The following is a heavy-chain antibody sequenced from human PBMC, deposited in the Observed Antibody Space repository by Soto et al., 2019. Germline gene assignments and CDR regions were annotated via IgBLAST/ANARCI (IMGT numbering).Heavy chain of an antibody. D-gene: IGHD1-26*01. CDR1: GFTFSSYG. CDR2: ISYDGSNK. Sequence: GGSLRLSCAASGFTFSSYGMHWVRQAPGKGLEWVAVISYDGSNKYYADSVKGRFTISRDNSKNTLYLQMNSLRAEDTAVYYCAKEHWVGATVYYFDYWGQGTLVTVSS. V-gene: IGHV3-30*18. J-gene: IGHJ4*02. CDR3: AKEHWVGATVYYFDY.